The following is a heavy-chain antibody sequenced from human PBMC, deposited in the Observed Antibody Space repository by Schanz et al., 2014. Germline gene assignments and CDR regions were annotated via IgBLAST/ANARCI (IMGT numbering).Heavy chain of an antibody. Sequence: QVQLVQSGAEVKKPGASVKVSCKASGYTFSSHGIHWLRQAPGQRLEWMGWINTGSGDTKDSQNLQGRVTITRDTSASTAYMELSSLRSEDTAVYSCARGIGGYGANNYFDYWGQGTLVTVSS. CDR3: ARGIGGYGANNYFDY. J-gene: IGHJ4*02. CDR1: GYTFSSHG. CDR2: INTGSGDT. V-gene: IGHV1-3*04. D-gene: IGHD5-12*01.